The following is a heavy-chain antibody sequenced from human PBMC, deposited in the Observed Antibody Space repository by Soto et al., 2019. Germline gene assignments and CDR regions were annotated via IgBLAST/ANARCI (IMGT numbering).Heavy chain of an antibody. J-gene: IGHJ4*02. CDR3: ARGSQWLDY. D-gene: IGHD6-19*01. CDR1: GGSFSGYY. V-gene: IGHV4-34*01. CDR2: INHGGSI. Sequence: PETLSLTCAVYGGSFSGYYWRWIRQPPGKGLEWIGEINHGGSIHYNPSLKSRVTISAETSKNQFSLNLRSLTAADTALHYCARGSQWLDYWGQGALGTVSS.